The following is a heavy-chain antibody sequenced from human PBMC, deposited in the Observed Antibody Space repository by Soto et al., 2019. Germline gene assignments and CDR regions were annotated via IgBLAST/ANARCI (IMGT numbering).Heavy chain of an antibody. CDR2: ISRSGSNI. J-gene: IGHJ5*02. Sequence: GGSLRLSCAASGFTFSNYRMNWVRQAPGKGLEWVSSISRSGSNIYHADSVKGRFTISRDNAKNSLYLQMNSLRTEDTAVYYCARDRSAGDYGNWFDPWGQGTLVTVSS. D-gene: IGHD3-16*01. CDR1: GFTFSNYR. V-gene: IGHV3-21*06. CDR3: ARDRSAGDYGNWFDP.